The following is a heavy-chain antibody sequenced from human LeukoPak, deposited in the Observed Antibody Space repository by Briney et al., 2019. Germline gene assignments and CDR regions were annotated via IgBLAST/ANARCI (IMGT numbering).Heavy chain of an antibody. J-gene: IGHJ5*02. CDR2: VSDTGIT. CDR1: GGSMKNSY. Sequence: SETLLLTCSVSGGSMKNSYWSWIRQPPGKGLEWIGYVSDTGITNSNPSLKSRVTFSIDTSKDQFYLKLRSVTAADTALYFCARNRFQLSGAYWFDPWGGGTLVTVSS. D-gene: IGHD2/OR15-2a*01. V-gene: IGHV4-59*01. CDR3: ARNRFQLSGAYWFDP.